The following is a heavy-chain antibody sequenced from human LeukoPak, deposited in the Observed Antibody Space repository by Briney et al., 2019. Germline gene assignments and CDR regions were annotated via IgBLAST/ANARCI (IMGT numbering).Heavy chain of an antibody. CDR3: ARGSYYYDSSGYYLPY. V-gene: IGHV1-8*01. CDR1: GYTFTSYD. CDR2: MNPNSGNT. J-gene: IGHJ4*02. D-gene: IGHD3-22*01. Sequence: ASVKVSCKASGYTFTSYDINWVRQATGQGLEWRGWMNPNSGNTGYAQKFQGRVTMTRNTSISTAYMELSSLRSEDTAVYYCARGSYYYDSSGYYLPYWGQGTLVTVSS.